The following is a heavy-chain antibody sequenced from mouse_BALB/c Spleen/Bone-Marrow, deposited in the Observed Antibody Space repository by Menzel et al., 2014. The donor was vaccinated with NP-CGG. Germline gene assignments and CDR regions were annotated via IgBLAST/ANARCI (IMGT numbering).Heavy chain of an antibody. D-gene: IGHD2-4*01. V-gene: IGHV1-7*01. J-gene: IGHJ2*01. CDR2: INPSTGYT. CDR1: VYTFTSYW. CDR3: ARSGDYGQFDY. Sequence: VQLQQSGTELAKPGASVKMSCKASVYTFTSYWMHWVKQRPGQGLEWIGYINPSTGYTEFYQNFKDKATLTADKSSSTAYMQLSSLTSEDSAVYYCARSGDYGQFDYWGQGTTLTVSS.